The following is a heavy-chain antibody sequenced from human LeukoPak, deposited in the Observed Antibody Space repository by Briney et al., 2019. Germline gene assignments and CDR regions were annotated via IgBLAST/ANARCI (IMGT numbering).Heavy chain of an antibody. V-gene: IGHV4-38-2*01. CDR3: ATSRRGDFRHP. CDR1: GYSISCGYY. D-gene: IGHD3-3*01. Sequence: PSETLSLTCVVSGYSISCGYYWGWIRQPPGKGLEWIGSIYHSGSTLYNPSLKSRVTISVDTSKNQFSLKLNSVTAADTAVYYCATSRRGDFRHPWGQGTLVTVSS. J-gene: IGHJ5*02. CDR2: IYHSGST.